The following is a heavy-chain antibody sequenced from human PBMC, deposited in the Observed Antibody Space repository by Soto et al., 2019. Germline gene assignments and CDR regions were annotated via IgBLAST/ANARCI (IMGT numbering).Heavy chain of an antibody. J-gene: IGHJ5*02. Sequence: QVQLQESGPGLVKPSETLSLLCTVSGGSLSSYYWSWIRQPPGKRLEWIGYIHYSGSTNYNPSLKSRVTISLDTSKNQCSLRLNSVTAADTAVYYCTRRRHYDLGTFDPWGQGTMVTVSS. D-gene: IGHD3-3*01. CDR2: IHYSGST. CDR3: TRRRHYDLGTFDP. V-gene: IGHV4-59*08. CDR1: GGSLSSYY.